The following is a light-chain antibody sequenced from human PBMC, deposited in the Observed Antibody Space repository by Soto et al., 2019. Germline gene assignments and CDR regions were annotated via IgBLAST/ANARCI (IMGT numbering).Light chain of an antibody. CDR1: QTVRDN. Sequence: EVVMTQSPATLSVSPGERATLSCRASQTVRDNLGWYQQKPGQPPRLLIYGATTRATGIPARFSGSGSGTEFTLTISSLQSEDLAVYYCQQYNNWPLTFGGGTKVDIK. J-gene: IGKJ4*01. CDR2: GAT. V-gene: IGKV3D-15*01. CDR3: QQYNNWPLT.